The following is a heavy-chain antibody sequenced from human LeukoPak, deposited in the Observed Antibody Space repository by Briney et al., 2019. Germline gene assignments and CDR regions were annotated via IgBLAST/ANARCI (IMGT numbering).Heavy chain of an antibody. CDR2: ISGSGTYT. Sequence: PGGSLRLSCIASGFTFNNYAMFWVRQTPGKGLEWVSGISGSGTYTYYADSVKGRFTISRDNSKNMLYLQMNSLRGEDTAVFYCAKDQRLSPQYYFDSWGQGTLVTVSS. CDR3: AKDQRLSPQYYFDS. V-gene: IGHV3-23*01. J-gene: IGHJ4*02. CDR1: GFTFNNYA.